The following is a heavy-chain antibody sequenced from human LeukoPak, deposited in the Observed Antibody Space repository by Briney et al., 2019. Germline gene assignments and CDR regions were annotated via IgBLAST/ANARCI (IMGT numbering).Heavy chain of an antibody. Sequence: GGSLRLSCAASGFTFSSYAMSWVRQAPGKGLEWVSSISGSGDSTFYADSVKGRFTISRDNSRNTLYLQMNSLRAEDTAVYYCAALRWSDTFDIRGQGTMVTVSS. CDR2: ISGSGDST. V-gene: IGHV3-23*01. CDR3: AALRWSDTFDI. J-gene: IGHJ3*02. D-gene: IGHD2-21*01. CDR1: GFTFSSYA.